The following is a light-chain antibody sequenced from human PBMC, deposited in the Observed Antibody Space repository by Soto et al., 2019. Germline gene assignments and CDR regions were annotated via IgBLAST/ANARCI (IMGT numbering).Light chain of an antibody. CDR1: QSISTW. J-gene: IGKJ1*01. V-gene: IGKV1-5*03. Sequence: DIQMTQSPSTLSASVGDTVTITCRASQSISTWLAWYQQKPGKEPKLLIYKASSVPGGVPSRFSGTGSGTEFKLTNTSLQPDDVAKYYCQQDNFYSRTVGKGTKVDSK. CDR2: KAS. CDR3: QQDNFYSRT.